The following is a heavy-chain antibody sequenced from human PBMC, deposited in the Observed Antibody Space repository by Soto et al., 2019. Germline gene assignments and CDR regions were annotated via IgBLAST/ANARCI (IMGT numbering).Heavy chain of an antibody. CDR2: INSDGDTT. CDR1: GFTFRNYA. V-gene: IGHV3-64*02. CDR3: ARADVVTTIFTNHYFFDY. D-gene: IGHD5-12*01. Sequence: GGSLRLSCAASGFTFRNYAMHWVRQAPGRGLEYVSAINSDGDTTYYADSVKGRFTISRDNSKNTLYLQMGSLRAEDMGVYYCARADVVTTIFTNHYFFDYWGQGSLVTVSS. J-gene: IGHJ4*02.